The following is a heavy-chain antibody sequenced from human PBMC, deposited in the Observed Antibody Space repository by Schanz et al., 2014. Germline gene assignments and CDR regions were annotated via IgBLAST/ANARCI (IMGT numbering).Heavy chain of an antibody. CDR1: GFTFSNYA. J-gene: IGHJ5*01. CDR3: SKDKQGSRSDDS. CDR2: ISGRSGTT. D-gene: IGHD2-15*01. V-gene: IGHV3-23*01. Sequence: EVQLLESGGGLVQPGGSLRLSCAASGFTFSNYAMSWVRQAPGKGLEWVSTISGRSGTTNYADSVKGRFSISRDNSKNTLYLEMNRLRVDDTAVYYCSKDKQGSRSDDSWGQGTLVTVSS.